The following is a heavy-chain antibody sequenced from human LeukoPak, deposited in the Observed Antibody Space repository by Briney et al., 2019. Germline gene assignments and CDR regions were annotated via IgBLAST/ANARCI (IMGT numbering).Heavy chain of an antibody. CDR3: ARERNDFWSGYYQGYYYYMDV. D-gene: IGHD3-3*01. J-gene: IGHJ6*03. CDR2: IIPILGIA. V-gene: IGHV1-69*04. CDR1: GYTFTSYG. Sequence: ASVKVSCKASGYTFTSYGISWVRQAPGQGLEWMGRIIPILGIANYAQKFQGRVTITADKSTSTAYMELSSLRSEDTAVYYCARERNDFWSGYYQGYYYYMDVWGKGTTVTVSS.